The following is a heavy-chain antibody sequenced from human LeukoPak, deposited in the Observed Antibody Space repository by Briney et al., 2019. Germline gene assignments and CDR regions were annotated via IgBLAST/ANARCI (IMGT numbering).Heavy chain of an antibody. V-gene: IGHV4-34*01. J-gene: IGHJ4*02. CDR1: GGSFSGYY. CDR2: INHSGST. CDR3: ASVGGTNPNNYVWGSYRNYGSNDY. D-gene: IGHD3-16*02. Sequence: PSETLSLTCAVYGGSFSGYYWSWIRQPPGKGLEWIGEINHSGSTNYNPSLKSRVTISVDMSKNQFSLKLSSVTAADTAVYYCASVGGTNPNNYVWGSYRNYGSNDYWGQGTLVTVSS.